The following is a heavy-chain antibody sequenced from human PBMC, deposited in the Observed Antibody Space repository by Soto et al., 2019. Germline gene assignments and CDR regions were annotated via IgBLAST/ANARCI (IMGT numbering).Heavy chain of an antibody. CDR3: ARELKPYNSGWYFTLS. Sequence: SETLSLTCSVSGGSVSSHYWSWVRQPAGKGLEWIGRIYISGNTKYNPSFKSRVTMSVGTSKNQVSLRLSSVTAADTAVYYCARELKPYNSGWYFTLSWSQGTQVTVSS. CDR2: IYISGNT. D-gene: IGHD6-19*01. J-gene: IGHJ5*02. CDR1: GGSVSSHY. V-gene: IGHV4-4*07.